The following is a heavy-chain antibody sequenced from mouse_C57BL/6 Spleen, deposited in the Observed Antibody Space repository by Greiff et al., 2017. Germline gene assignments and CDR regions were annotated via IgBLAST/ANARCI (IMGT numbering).Heavy chain of an antibody. V-gene: IGHV5-16*01. Sequence: EVKLMESEGGLVQPGSSMKLSCTASGFTFSDYYMAWVRQVPEKGLEWVANINYDGSSTYYLDSLKSRFIISRDNAKNILYLQMSSLKSEDTATYYCAREDGYGYYFDYWGQGTTLTVSA. D-gene: IGHD2-2*01. CDR1: GFTFSDYY. J-gene: IGHJ2*01. CDR2: INYDGSST. CDR3: AREDGYGYYFDY.